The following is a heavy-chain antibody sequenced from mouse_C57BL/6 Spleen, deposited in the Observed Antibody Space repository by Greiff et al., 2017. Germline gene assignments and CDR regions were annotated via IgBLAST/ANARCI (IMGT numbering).Heavy chain of an antibody. V-gene: IGHV1-80*01. Sequence: QVQLQQSGAELVKPGASVKMSCKASGYAFSSYWMNWVKQRPGKGLEWIGQIYPGDGDTNYNGKFKGKATLTADKSSSTAYMQLRSLTSEDSAVYVCASRTSCSYEGFAGRGTGTMVTV. J-gene: IGHJ3*01. D-gene: IGHD1-1*01. CDR3: ASRTSCSYEGFAG. CDR1: GYAFSSYW. CDR2: IYPGDGDT.